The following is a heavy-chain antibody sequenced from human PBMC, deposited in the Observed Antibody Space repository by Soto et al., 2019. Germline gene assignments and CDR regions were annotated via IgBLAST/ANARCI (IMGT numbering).Heavy chain of an antibody. CDR2: INPSGGST. V-gene: IGHV1-46*01. D-gene: IGHD5-12*01. CDR3: ARDSGPVDMATISATPYPEFDD. Sequence: ASVKVSCKASGYTFTSYYMHWVRQAPGQGLEWMGIINPSGGSTSYAQKFQGRVTMTRDTSTSTVYMELSSLRSEDTAVYYCARDSGPVDMATISATPYPEFDDWRQGTLGTVSS. J-gene: IGHJ4*02. CDR1: GYTFTSYY.